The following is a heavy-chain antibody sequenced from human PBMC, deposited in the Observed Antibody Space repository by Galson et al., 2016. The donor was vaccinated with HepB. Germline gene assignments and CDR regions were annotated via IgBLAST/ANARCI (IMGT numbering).Heavy chain of an antibody. Sequence: SVKVSCKASGGSFSTYGISRVRQAPGQGLEWMGGIIPTFRTPNSAQKLQGRVTITADDSTSTVYMELSRLTSEDTAVYYCARPKQDYSLYAMDVWGQGTTITVSS. CDR1: GGSFSTYG. CDR3: ARPKQDYSLYAMDV. J-gene: IGHJ6*02. CDR2: IIPTFRTP. D-gene: IGHD3-16*01. V-gene: IGHV1-69*13.